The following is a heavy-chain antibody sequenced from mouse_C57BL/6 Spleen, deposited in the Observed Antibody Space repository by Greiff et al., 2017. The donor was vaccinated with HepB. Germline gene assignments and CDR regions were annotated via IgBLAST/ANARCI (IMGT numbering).Heavy chain of an antibody. D-gene: IGHD1-1*01. V-gene: IGHV5-9-1*02. CDR1: GFTFSSYA. J-gene: IGHJ3*01. CDR2: ISSGGDYI. CDR3: TRDPYYGSGFAY. Sequence: EVQRVESGEGLVKPGGSLKLSCAASGFTFSSYAMSWVRQTPEKRLELVAYISSGGDYIYYADTVKGRFTISRDNARNTLYLQMSSLKSEDTAMYYCTRDPYYGSGFAYWGQGTLVTVSA.